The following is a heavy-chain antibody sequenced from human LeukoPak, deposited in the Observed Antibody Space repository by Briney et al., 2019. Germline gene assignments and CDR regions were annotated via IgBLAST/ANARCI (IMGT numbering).Heavy chain of an antibody. D-gene: IGHD2-2*01. J-gene: IGHJ6*03. CDR2: VSSSGGTI. CDR3: AKDWADCSSTSCYYYYMDV. CDR1: GFTFSDYH. Sequence: GGSLRLSCAASGFTFSDYHMSWIRQASGKGLEWVSYVSSSGGTISYADSVKGRFSISRDNAKKSLYLQMNSLRPEDTAVYYCAKDWADCSSTSCYYYYMDVWGKGTTVTVSS. V-gene: IGHV3-11*04.